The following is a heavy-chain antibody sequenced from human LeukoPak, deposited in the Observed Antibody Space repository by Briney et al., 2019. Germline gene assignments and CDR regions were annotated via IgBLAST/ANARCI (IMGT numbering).Heavy chain of an antibody. CDR1: GYTFTGYY. V-gene: IGHV1-2*06. J-gene: IGHJ4*02. D-gene: IGHD3-10*01. CDR2: INPNSGGT. CDR3: AREYYYGSGSYVD. Sequence: ASVKVSCKASGYTFTGYYMHWVRQAPGQGLEWMGRINPNSGGTNYAQKLQGRVTMTTDTSTSTAYMELRSLRSDDTAVYYCAREYYYGSGSYVDWGQGTLVTVSS.